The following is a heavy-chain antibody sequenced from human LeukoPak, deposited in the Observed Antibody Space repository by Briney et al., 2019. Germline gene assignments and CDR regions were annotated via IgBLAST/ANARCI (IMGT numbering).Heavy chain of an antibody. Sequence: GASVKVSCKASGYTFTGYYMHWVRQAPGQGLEWMGWINPNSGGTNYAQKFQGWVTMTRDTSISTAYMELSRLRSDDTAVYYCARGHRYSYGSWFPWTPSDHPDYWGQGTLVTVSS. CDR3: ARGHRYSYGSWFPWTPSDHPDY. D-gene: IGHD5-18*01. CDR2: INPNSGGT. J-gene: IGHJ4*02. V-gene: IGHV1-2*04. CDR1: GYTFTGYY.